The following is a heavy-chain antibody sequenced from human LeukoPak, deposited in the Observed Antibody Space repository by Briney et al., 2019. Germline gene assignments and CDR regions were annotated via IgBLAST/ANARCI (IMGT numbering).Heavy chain of an antibody. J-gene: IGHJ4*02. CDR1: GFTFSSYG. D-gene: IGHD2-2*02. CDR3: AREYRPSPPIVVVPAVIPEKAAIDY. V-gene: IGHV3-33*08. CDR2: IRYDGSNK. Sequence: GRSLRLSCAASGFTFSSYGMHWVRQAPGKGLEWVAFIRYDGSNKYYADSVKGRFTISRDNAKNSLYLQMNSLRAEDTAVYYCAREYRPSPPIVVVPAVIPEKAAIDYWGQGTLVTVSS.